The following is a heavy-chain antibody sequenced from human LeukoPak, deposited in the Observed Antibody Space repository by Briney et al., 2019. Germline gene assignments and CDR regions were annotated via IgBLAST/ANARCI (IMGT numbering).Heavy chain of an antibody. Sequence: GGSLRLSCAASGFTLSNYEMNWVRQAPGKGLEWISHISNIGDIIHYADSVEGRFTISRDNSKNTLYLQMNSLRAEDTAVYYCAKQGYYYYMDVWGKGTTVTISS. CDR1: GFTLSNYE. CDR2: ISNIGDII. CDR3: AKQGYYYYMDV. V-gene: IGHV3-48*03. J-gene: IGHJ6*03. D-gene: IGHD1/OR15-1a*01.